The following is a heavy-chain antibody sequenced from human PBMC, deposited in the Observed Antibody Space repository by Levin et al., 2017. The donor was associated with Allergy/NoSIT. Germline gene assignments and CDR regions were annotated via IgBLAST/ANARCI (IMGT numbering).Heavy chain of an antibody. CDR2: ISGSGVTT. CDR3: ARERRTTTCFDS. V-gene: IGHV3-23*01. Sequence: SCAASGFTFSSDAMSWVRQAPGRGLEWVSIISGSGVTTHYADSVKGRFTISRDNSRNTLSLQMNSLRAEDTAVYYCARERRTTTCFDSWGQGTLVTVSS. D-gene: IGHD1/OR15-1a*01. J-gene: IGHJ4*02. CDR1: GFTFSSDA.